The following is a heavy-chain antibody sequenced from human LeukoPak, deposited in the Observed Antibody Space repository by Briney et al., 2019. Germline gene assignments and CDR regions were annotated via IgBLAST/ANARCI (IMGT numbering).Heavy chain of an antibody. D-gene: IGHD6-13*01. CDR1: GCTFSSYA. CDR3: ARGGQQLAGDLSYYFDY. Sequence: SVKVSCKASGCTFSSYAISWVRQAPGPGLGWMGRIILIFGTANSAQKSPGRATITTDESTSTANMELRSLRSDDTAVYYCARGGQQLAGDLSYYFDYWGQGTLVTVSS. CDR2: IILIFGTA. J-gene: IGHJ4*02. V-gene: IGHV1-69*05.